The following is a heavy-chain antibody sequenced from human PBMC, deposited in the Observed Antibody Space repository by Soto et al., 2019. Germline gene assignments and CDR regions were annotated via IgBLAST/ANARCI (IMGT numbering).Heavy chain of an antibody. CDR3: ARGGYGNY. V-gene: IGHV1-18*01. CDR1: GYAFTTYG. J-gene: IGHJ4*02. D-gene: IGHD1-1*01. Sequence: QVHLVQSGADVKKPWASVKVSCKGSGYAFTTYGITWVRQAPGQGLEWMGWISAHNGNTNYAQKLQGRVTVTRDTSTSTAYMELRSLRSDDTAVYYCARGGYGNYWGQGALVPVSS. CDR2: ISAHNGNT.